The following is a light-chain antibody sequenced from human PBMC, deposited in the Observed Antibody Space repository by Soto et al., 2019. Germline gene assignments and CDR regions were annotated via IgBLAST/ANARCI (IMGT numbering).Light chain of an antibody. CDR3: QKYHSDPRA. Sequence: DIQMTQSPSSLSASVGDRATITCRASQGISNYLAWYQQKPGNVPKLLIYAASTLQSGIPSRFSGSGSGTDFTLNISSLQPEDVATYYCQKYHSDPRAFGQGTKVEIK. V-gene: IGKV1-27*01. J-gene: IGKJ1*01. CDR1: QGISNY. CDR2: AAS.